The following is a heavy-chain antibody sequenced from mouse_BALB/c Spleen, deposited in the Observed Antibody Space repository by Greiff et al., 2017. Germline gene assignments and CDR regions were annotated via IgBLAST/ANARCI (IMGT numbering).Heavy chain of an antibody. J-gene: IGHJ2*01. CDR1: GFTFSSYA. D-gene: IGHD2-10*02. V-gene: IGHV5-6-5*01. CDR3: ARGREYGNYCFDY. Sequence: EVHLVESGGGLVKPGGSLKLSCAASGFTFSSYAMSWVRQTPEKRLEWVASISSGGSTYYPDSVKGRFTISRDNARNILYLQMSSLRSEDTAMYYCARGREYGNYCFDYWGQGTTLTVSS. CDR2: ISSGGST.